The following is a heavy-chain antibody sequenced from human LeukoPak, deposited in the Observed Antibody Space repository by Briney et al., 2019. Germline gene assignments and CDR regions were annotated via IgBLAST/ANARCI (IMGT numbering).Heavy chain of an antibody. CDR1: GYTFTGYY. CDR2: INPNSGGT. J-gene: IGHJ3*02. CDR3: ARVLRFSEWLGRRGAFDI. V-gene: IGHV1-2*02. Sequence: ASVKVSCKASGYTFTGYYMHWVRQAPGQGLEWMGWINPNSGGTNYAQKFQGRVTMTRDTSISTAYMELSRLRSDDTAVYYCARVLRFSEWLGRRGAFDIWGQGTMVTVSS. D-gene: IGHD3-3*01.